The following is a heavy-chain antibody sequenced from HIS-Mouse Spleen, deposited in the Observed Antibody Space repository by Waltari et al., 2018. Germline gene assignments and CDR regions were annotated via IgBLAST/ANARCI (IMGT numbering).Heavy chain of an antibody. D-gene: IGHD6-13*01. V-gene: IGHV3-30*03. CDR1: GFTFSSYG. J-gene: IGHJ4*02. CDR2: ISYDGSNK. Sequence: QVQLVESGGGVVQPGRSLRLSCAASGFTFSSYGMHWVRQARGKGGKWVAVISYDGSNKYYANTVKGRFSISRDNSKNTLYLQMNSLRAEDTAVYYCATLSWRYEYNSFDYWGQGTLVTVSS. CDR3: ATLSWRYEYNSFDY.